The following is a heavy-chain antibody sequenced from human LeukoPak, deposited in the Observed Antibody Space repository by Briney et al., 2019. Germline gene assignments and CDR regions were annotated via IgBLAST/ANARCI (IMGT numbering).Heavy chain of an antibody. V-gene: IGHV4-59*08. CDR1: GGSISNYY. Sequence: KPSETLSLTCTVSGGSISNYYWNWIRQPPGKGLEWIGYIYYTGNTNYNPSLKSRVTISVDTSKNQFSLTLSSVTAADTAVYYCARYREVGATVDYWGQGTLVTVSS. J-gene: IGHJ4*02. CDR3: ARYREVGATVDY. D-gene: IGHD1-26*01. CDR2: IYYTGNT.